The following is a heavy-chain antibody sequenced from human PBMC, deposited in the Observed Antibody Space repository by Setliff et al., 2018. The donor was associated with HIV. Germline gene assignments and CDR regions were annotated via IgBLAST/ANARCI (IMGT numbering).Heavy chain of an antibody. CDR3: ARGPYRSAWFSGGHDAFVI. CDR1: GYSFARYG. J-gene: IGHJ3*02. Sequence: ASVKVSCKASGYSFARYGLSWVRQAPGQGLEWMGWISGFNGNINYAQSFQDRVGMTTETATSTAYMEMRSLRSDNTAVYFWARGPYRSAWFSGGHDAFVILGQGTMVTVSS. D-gene: IGHD6-19*01. V-gene: IGHV1-18*01. CDR2: ISGFNGNI.